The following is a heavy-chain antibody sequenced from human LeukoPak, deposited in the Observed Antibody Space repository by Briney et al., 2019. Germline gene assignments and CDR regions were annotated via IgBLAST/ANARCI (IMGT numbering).Heavy chain of an antibody. Sequence: SVKVSCKASGGSFSDYPINWARQAPGQGLEWLGGIIPKYSASNYAQAFQGRVTITADESTNTVYMEMSGLRPDDTAVYYCVRPDRIFGVPAAFDAWGQGTLVAVSS. CDR1: GGSFSDYP. D-gene: IGHD3-3*02. CDR3: VRPDRIFGVPAAFDA. V-gene: IGHV1-69*13. J-gene: IGHJ3*01. CDR2: IIPKYSAS.